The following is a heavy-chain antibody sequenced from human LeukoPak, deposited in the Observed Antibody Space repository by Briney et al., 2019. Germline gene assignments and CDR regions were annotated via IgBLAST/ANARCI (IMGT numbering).Heavy chain of an antibody. CDR3: SRPLSFGELFRLDD. CDR1: GFTFSSYN. Sequence: GGSLRLSCAASGFTFSSYNMNWVRQAPGKGLEWVANIRQDGSEKYYVDSVKGRFTVSRDNAKKLLFLQMDGLRAEDTALYYCSRPLSFGELFRLDDWGQGTLVTVSS. J-gene: IGHJ4*02. D-gene: IGHD3-10*01. CDR2: IRQDGSEK. V-gene: IGHV3-7*01.